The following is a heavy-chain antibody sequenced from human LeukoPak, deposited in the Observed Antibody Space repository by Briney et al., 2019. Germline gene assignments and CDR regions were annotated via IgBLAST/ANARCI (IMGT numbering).Heavy chain of an antibody. V-gene: IGHV3-30*02. J-gene: IGHJ3*02. CDR3: ARARSSYGYGDAFDI. D-gene: IGHD5-18*01. Sequence: GGSLRLSCGASGFIFDAHDMHWVRQAPGKGLEWVAFIRSDGYHTYYADSVKGRFTITRDNAKNSLYLQMNSLRAEDTAVYYCARARSSYGYGDAFDIWGQGTMVTVSS. CDR2: IRSDGYHT. CDR1: GFIFDAHD.